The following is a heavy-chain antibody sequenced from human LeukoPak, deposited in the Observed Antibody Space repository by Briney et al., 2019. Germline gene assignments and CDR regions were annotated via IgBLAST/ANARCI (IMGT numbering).Heavy chain of an antibody. J-gene: IGHJ4*02. CDR1: GGSFSGYY. CDR2: INHSGST. CDR3: ARGRAFGY. Sequence: SETLSLTCAVYGGSFSGYYWSWIRQPPGKGLEWIGEINHSGSTNYNPSLKSRVTISVDTSKNQFSLKLSSVTAADTAVYYCARGRAFGYWGQGTLVTVSS. V-gene: IGHV4-34*01.